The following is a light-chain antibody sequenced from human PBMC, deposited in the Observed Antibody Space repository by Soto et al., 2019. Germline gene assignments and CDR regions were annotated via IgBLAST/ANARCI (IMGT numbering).Light chain of an antibody. V-gene: IGLV2-14*01. Sequence: QSALTQPASVSGSPGQSITISCTGTNSDVGAYNFVSWYQQHPGKAPKLILYEAKIRPSGVSDRFSGSKSGNTASLTISGLESEDEADYYCSSYTTSRTLVFGGGTQLTVL. CDR3: SSYTTSRTLV. CDR1: NSDVGAYNF. CDR2: EAK. J-gene: IGLJ3*02.